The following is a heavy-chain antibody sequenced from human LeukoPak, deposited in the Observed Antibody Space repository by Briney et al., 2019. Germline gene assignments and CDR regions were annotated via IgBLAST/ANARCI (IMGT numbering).Heavy chain of an antibody. CDR1: GGSISSGGYY. Sequence: PSETLSLTCTVSGGSISSGGYYWSWIRQHPGKGLEWIGYIYYSGSTYYNPSLKSRVTISVDTSKNQFSLKLSSVTAADTAVYYCARGRRYSSGWPHFDYWGQGTLVTVSS. D-gene: IGHD6-19*01. V-gene: IGHV4-31*03. CDR2: IYYSGST. CDR3: ARGRRYSSGWPHFDY. J-gene: IGHJ4*02.